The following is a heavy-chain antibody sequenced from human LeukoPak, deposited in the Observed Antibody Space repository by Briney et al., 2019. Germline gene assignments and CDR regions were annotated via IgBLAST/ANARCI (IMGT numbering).Heavy chain of an antibody. CDR2: IYHSGST. Sequence: PSGTLSLTCAVSGGSISSSNWWSWVRQPPGKGLEWIGEIYHSGSTNYNPSLRSRVTISVDKSKNQFSLKLSSVTAADTAVYYCARESRRDGYTYFDYWGQGTLVTVSS. CDR3: ARESRRDGYTYFDY. V-gene: IGHV4-4*02. D-gene: IGHD5-24*01. CDR1: GGSISSSNW. J-gene: IGHJ4*02.